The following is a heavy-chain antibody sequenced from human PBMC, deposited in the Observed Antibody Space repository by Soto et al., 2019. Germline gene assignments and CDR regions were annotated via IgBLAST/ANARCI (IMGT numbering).Heavy chain of an antibody. Sequence: GGSLRLSCAASGFTFSSYAMSWVRQAPGKGLEWVSVISGSGGTTFYADSVKGRFTISRDNSKNTLYLQMNSLRAEDTAVYYCAKDVSGIAVAAYFHHWGQGTLVTVSS. CDR2: ISGSGGTT. CDR3: AKDVSGIAVAAYFHH. V-gene: IGHV3-23*01. J-gene: IGHJ1*01. D-gene: IGHD6-19*01. CDR1: GFTFSSYA.